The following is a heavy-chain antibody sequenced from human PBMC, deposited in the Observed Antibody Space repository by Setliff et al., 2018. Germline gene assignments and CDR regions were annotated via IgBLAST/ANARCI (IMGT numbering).Heavy chain of an antibody. CDR2: IRYDGSNK. Sequence: GGSLRLSCAASGFTFSSYGMHWVRQAPGKGLEWVAFIRYDGSNKYYADSVKGQFTISRDNSKNTLYLQMNSLRAEDTAVYYCAKNPSYRARSGLPSYFDYWGLGTLVTVSS. V-gene: IGHV3-30*02. D-gene: IGHD5-12*01. CDR1: GFTFSSYG. CDR3: AKNPSYRARSGLPSYFDY. J-gene: IGHJ4*02.